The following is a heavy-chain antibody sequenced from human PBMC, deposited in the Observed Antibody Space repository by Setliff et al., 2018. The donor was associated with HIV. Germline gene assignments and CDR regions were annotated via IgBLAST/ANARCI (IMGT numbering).Heavy chain of an antibody. CDR1: GDSISSESSF. D-gene: IGHD6-13*01. V-gene: IGHV4-31*03. CDR2: ISHSGNT. CDR3: ARGARLLAGYSDRWDYYYMAV. J-gene: IGHJ6*03. Sequence: SETLSLTCSVSGDSISSESSFWSWVRQYPGKGLELIGYISHSGNTYYTPSLESRITLSVDTSKNQFSLKVNSVTAADTAVYYCARGARLLAGYSDRWDYYYMAVWGKGTTVTVSS.